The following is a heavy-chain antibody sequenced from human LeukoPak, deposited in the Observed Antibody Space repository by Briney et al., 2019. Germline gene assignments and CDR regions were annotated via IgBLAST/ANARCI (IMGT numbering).Heavy chain of an antibody. J-gene: IGHJ4*02. CDR3: AKDWIVVPATGDLFDY. V-gene: IGHV3-23*01. CDR1: GFTFGSYS. CDR2: ISGSGGST. D-gene: IGHD3-22*01. Sequence: GGSLRLSCAASGFTFGSYSMNWVRQAPGKGLEWVSGISGSGGSTYYADSVKGRFTISRDNSKNTLYLQMNSLRAEDTAIYYCAKDWIVVPATGDLFDYWGQGTLVTVSS.